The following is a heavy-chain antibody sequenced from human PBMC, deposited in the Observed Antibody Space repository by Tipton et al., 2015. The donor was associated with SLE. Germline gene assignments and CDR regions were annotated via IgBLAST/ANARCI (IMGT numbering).Heavy chain of an antibody. CDR1: GDSFSSGSSS. CDR2: IYNSGIT. V-gene: IGHV4-61*02. D-gene: IGHD3-3*01. J-gene: IGHJ4*02. CDR3: ARGYYDFWSGFYNVGYYFDY. Sequence: TLSLTCTVSGDSFSSGSSSWNWVRQPAGKGLEWIGLIYNSGITNYNPSLQSRVTLSVDMSKNQFSLHLDSVTAADTAVYYCARGYYDFWSGFYNVGYYFDYWGQGSLVAVSS.